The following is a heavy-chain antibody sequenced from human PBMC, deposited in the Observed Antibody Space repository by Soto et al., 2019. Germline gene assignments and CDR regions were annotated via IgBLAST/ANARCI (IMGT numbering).Heavy chain of an antibody. CDR1: GDSVSSNSAA. CDR3: AKTRAAPNFDY. J-gene: IGHJ4*02. D-gene: IGHD2-15*01. V-gene: IGHV6-1*01. CDR2: TYYRSKWYN. Sequence: QTLSLTCVISGDSVSSNSAAWNLIRQSPSRGLEWLGRTYYRSKWYNDYAVSVKSRITINPDTSKNQFSLQLNSVTPEDTAVYYCAKTRAAPNFDYWGQGTLVTVSS.